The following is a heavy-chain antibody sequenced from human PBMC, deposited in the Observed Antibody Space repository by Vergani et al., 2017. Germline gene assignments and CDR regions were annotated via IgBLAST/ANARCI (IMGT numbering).Heavy chain of an antibody. J-gene: IGHJ6*03. CDR2: IYPGDSDT. V-gene: IGHV5-51*01. CDR3: ARQRRQTVTTSAIYYMDV. CDR1: GYSFTSYW. Sequence: EVQLVQSGGEVKKPGESLKISCKGSGYSFTSYWIGWVRQMPGKGLEWMGIIYPGDSDTRYSPSFQGQVTISADKSISTAYLQWSSLKASGTAMYYCARQRRQTVTTSAIYYMDVWGKGTTVTVSS. D-gene: IGHD4-17*01.